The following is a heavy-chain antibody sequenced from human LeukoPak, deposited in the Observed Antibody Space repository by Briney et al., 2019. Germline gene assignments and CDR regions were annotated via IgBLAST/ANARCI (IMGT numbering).Heavy chain of an antibody. D-gene: IGHD1-26*01. Sequence: SETLSLTCTVSGGSITSYYWSWLRQPPGKGLEWIGFIYYSGSTHYKSSLNSRVTISVDTSRNQFSLRLSSVTAADTAVYYCARHSGSSPHYFDYWGQGTVVTVSS. CDR1: GGSITSYY. J-gene: IGHJ4*02. CDR3: ARHSGSSPHYFDY. V-gene: IGHV4-59*08. CDR2: IYYSGST.